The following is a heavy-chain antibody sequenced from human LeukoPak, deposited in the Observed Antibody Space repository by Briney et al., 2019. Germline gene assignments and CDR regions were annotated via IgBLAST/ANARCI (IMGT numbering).Heavy chain of an antibody. CDR1: GFTFSSYW. D-gene: IGHD3-22*01. Sequence: GGSLRLSCAASGFTFSSYWMHWVRQAPGKGLVWVSRINSDGSSTSYADSVKGRFTISRDNAKNTLYLQMNSLRAEDTAVYYCAYDSSAYDAFDIWGQGTMVTVSS. CDR3: AYDSSAYDAFDI. J-gene: IGHJ3*02. V-gene: IGHV3-74*01. CDR2: INSDGSST.